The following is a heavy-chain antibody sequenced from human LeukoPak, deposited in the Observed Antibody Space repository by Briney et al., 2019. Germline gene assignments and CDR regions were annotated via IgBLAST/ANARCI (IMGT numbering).Heavy chain of an antibody. CDR1: GYTFTGYY. Sequence: ASVQVSCKASGYTFTGYYMHWVRQAPGQGLEGMGWINPNSGGTNYAQKFQGRVTMTRDTSISTAYMELSRLRSDDTAVYYCARTPRYSGSAFDYWGQGTLVTVSS. J-gene: IGHJ4*02. D-gene: IGHD1-26*01. CDR3: ARTPRYSGSAFDY. CDR2: INPNSGGT. V-gene: IGHV1-2*02.